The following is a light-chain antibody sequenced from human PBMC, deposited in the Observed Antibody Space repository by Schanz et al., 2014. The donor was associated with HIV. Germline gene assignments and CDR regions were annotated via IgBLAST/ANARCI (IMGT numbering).Light chain of an antibody. V-gene: IGLV2-14*03. CDR2: GVF. CDR1: SSDVGGYTY. J-gene: IGLJ1*01. Sequence: QSALTQPASVSGSPGQSITISCTGTSSDVGGYTYVSWYQQHPDKAPKLVVYGVFDRPSGVSNRFSGSKSGNTASLTIFDLQPEDEADYYCGALSTSDAPVFGTGTKLTVL. CDR3: GALSTSDAPV.